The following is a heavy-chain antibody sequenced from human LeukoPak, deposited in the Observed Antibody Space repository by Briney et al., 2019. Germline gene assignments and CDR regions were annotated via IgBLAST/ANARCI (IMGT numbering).Heavy chain of an antibody. V-gene: IGHV5-51*01. CDR1: GYSFTSYC. CDR3: ARHIGYSAWNPDY. D-gene: IGHD5-12*01. J-gene: IGHJ4*02. CDR2: IYPYDSDT. Sequence: PGESLKISCKASGYSFTSYCIGWVRQMPGKGLEWMGIIYPYDSDTRYSPSFQGQVTISADKSISTAYLQWSNLKASDTAMYYCARHIGYSAWNPDYWGPGTLVTVSS.